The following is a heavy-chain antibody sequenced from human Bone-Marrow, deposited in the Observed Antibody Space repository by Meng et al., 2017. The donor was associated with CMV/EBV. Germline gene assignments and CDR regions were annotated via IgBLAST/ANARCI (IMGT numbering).Heavy chain of an antibody. D-gene: IGHD5-12*01. V-gene: IGHV3-74*01. CDR3: GLDIVATILDY. J-gene: IGHJ4*02. Sequence: GESLKISCAASGFTFSSYSMNWVRQAPGKGLEWVSRINSDGSSTSYADSVKGRFTISRDNAKNTLYLQMNSLRAEDTAVYYCGLDIVATILDYWGQGTLVTVSS. CDR2: INSDGSST. CDR1: GFTFSSYS.